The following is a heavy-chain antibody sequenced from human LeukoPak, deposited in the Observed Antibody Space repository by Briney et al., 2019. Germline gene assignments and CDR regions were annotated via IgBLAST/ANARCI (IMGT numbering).Heavy chain of an antibody. CDR2: ISAYNGDT. J-gene: IGHJ4*02. CDR1: GYTFTRYS. CDR3: ARDHGGYETEYYFDS. Sequence: GASVKVSCKASGYTFTRYSISWVRQAPGQGLEWMGWISAYNGDTKYEQKLQGRVTLTTDASTSTAYMELRSLRSDDTAVYYCARDHGGYETEYYFDSWGQGTLVTVSS. V-gene: IGHV1-18*01. D-gene: IGHD5-12*01.